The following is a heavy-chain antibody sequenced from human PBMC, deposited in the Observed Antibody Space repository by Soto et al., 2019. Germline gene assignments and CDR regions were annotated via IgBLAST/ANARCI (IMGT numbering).Heavy chain of an antibody. V-gene: IGHV4-61*08. D-gene: IGHD3-10*01. CDR2: IYYSGST. CDR1: GGSVSSGDYF. Sequence: SETLSLTCTVSGGSVSSGDYFWSWLRQSPGKRLEWIAYIYYSGSTNYNPSLKSRATISVDTSKSQVSLTLTSMTAADAALYYCARSPNYYYYGFDVWGQGTAVPASS. CDR3: ARSPNYYYYGFDV. J-gene: IGHJ6*02.